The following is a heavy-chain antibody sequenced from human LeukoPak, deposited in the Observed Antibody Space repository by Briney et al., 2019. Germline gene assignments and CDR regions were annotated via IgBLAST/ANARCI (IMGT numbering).Heavy chain of an antibody. Sequence: SETLSLTCTVSGYSISTSNYWGWVRQPPGKGLEWIGNIFYSGSTYYSPSLKSRVTISLDTSRNQFSLKLNSVTAADTAVYYCAKSNGYGLVDIWGQGTMVTVSS. CDR2: IFYSGST. CDR3: AKSNGYGLVDI. V-gene: IGHV4-38-2*02. D-gene: IGHD3-10*01. CDR1: GYSISTSNY. J-gene: IGHJ3*02.